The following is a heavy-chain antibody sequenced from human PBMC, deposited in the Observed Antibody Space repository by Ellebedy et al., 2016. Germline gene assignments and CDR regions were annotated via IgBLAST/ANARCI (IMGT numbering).Heavy chain of an antibody. V-gene: IGHV3-21*01. CDR3: ARDGVVPAALDY. CDR2: ISSSSSYI. CDR1: GFTFSSYS. D-gene: IGHD2-2*01. J-gene: IGHJ4*02. Sequence: GESLKISCAASGFTFSSYSMNWVRQAPGKGLEWVSSISSSSSYIYYADSVKGRFTISRDNAKNSLYLQMNSLRAEDTAVYYCARDGVVPAALDYWGQGTLVTVSS.